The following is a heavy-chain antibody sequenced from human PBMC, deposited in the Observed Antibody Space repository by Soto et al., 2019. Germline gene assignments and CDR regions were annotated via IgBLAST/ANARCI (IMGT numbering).Heavy chain of an antibody. V-gene: IGHV3-48*01. CDR1: EFTFSSYS. CDR3: ARKDDYGDYQAIDY. Sequence: EVQLVESGGGLVQPGGSLRLSCAASEFTFSSYSMNWVRQAPGKGLEWVSYISSSSSTIYYADSVKGRFTISRDNAKNSLYLQMNSLRAEDTAVYYCARKDDYGDYQAIDYWGQGTLVTVSS. D-gene: IGHD4-17*01. CDR2: ISSSSSTI. J-gene: IGHJ4*02.